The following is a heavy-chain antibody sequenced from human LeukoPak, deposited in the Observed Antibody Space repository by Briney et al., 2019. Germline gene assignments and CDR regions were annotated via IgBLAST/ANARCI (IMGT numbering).Heavy chain of an antibody. CDR3: TTESGSYTVEYFQH. Sequence: GGSLRLSCAASGFTFSSYAMHWVRQAPGKGLEWVTFIRYDGSNKYYADSVKGRFTISRDNSKNTLYLQMNSLKTEDTAVYYCTTESGSYTVEYFQHWGQGTLVTVSS. J-gene: IGHJ1*01. CDR1: GFTFSSYA. CDR2: IRYDGSNK. V-gene: IGHV3-30*02. D-gene: IGHD1-26*01.